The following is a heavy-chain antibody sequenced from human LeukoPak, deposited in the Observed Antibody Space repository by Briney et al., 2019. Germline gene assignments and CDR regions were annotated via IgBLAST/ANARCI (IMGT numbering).Heavy chain of an antibody. Sequence: PGGSLRLSCAASGFTFSNAWMSWVRQAPGKGLEWVGRIKSKTDGGTTDYAAPVKGRFTISRDDSKNTLYLQMNSLKTEDTAVYYCTTVLSSSWYRFGFDPWGQGTLVTVSS. CDR1: GFTFSNAW. CDR3: TTVLSSSWYRFGFDP. D-gene: IGHD6-13*01. V-gene: IGHV3-15*01. J-gene: IGHJ5*02. CDR2: IKSKTDGGTT.